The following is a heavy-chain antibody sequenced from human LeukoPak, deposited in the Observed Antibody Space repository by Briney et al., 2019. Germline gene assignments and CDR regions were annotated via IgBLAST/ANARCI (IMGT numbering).Heavy chain of an antibody. CDR3: AHTGYSSSWYYYYYYYMDV. V-gene: IGHV4-34*01. J-gene: IGHJ6*03. Sequence: SETLSLTCAVYGGSFSGYYWSWIRQPPRKGLEWIGEINHSGSTNYNPSLKSRVTISVDTSKNQFSLKLSSVTAADTAVYYCAHTGYSSSWYYYYYYYMDVWGKGTTVTVSS. CDR2: INHSGST. D-gene: IGHD6-13*01. CDR1: GGSFSGYY.